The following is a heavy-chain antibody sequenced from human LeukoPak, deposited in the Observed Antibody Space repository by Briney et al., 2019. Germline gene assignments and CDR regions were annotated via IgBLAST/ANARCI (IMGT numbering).Heavy chain of an antibody. CDR3: ARAPTHYDILTALDY. CDR1: GGSISSGDYY. D-gene: IGHD3-9*01. J-gene: IGHJ4*02. CDR2: IYCSGST. Sequence: PSQTLSLTCTVSGGSISSGDYYWSWIRQPPGKGLEWIGYIYCSGSTYYNPSLKSRVTISVDTSKNQFSLKLSSVTAADTAVYYCARAPTHYDILTALDYWGQGTLVTVSS. V-gene: IGHV4-30-4*08.